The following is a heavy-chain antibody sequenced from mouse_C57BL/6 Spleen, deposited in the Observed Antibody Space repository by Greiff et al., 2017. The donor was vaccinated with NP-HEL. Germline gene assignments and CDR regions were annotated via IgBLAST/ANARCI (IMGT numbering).Heavy chain of an antibody. V-gene: IGHV5-9*01. Sequence: EVKVEESGGGLVKPGGSLKLSCAASGFTFSSYTMSWVRQTPEKRLEWVATISGGGGNTYYPDSVKGRFTISRDNAKNTLYLQMSSLRSEDTALYYCARQHLLLEGFAYWGQGTLVTVSA. J-gene: IGHJ3*01. D-gene: IGHD1-1*01. CDR1: GFTFSSYT. CDR3: ARQHLLLEGFAY. CDR2: ISGGGGNT.